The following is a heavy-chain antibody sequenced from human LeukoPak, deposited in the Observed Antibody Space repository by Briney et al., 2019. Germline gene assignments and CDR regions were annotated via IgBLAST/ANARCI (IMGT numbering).Heavy chain of an antibody. Sequence: GASVKVSCKASGYTFTNYGISWVRQAPGQGLEWMGWINTYNGHTDYALKLQGRVAMTTDTSTSTAYMELRSLRSDDTAVYYCARALYGSGTYSFDYWGQGTLVTVSS. J-gene: IGHJ4*02. D-gene: IGHD3-10*01. V-gene: IGHV1-18*01. CDR1: GYTFTNYG. CDR3: ARALYGSGTYSFDY. CDR2: INTYNGHT.